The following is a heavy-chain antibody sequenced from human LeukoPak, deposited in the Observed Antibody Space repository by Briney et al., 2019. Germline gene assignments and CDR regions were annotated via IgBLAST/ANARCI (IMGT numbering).Heavy chain of an antibody. V-gene: IGHV4-34*01. CDR2: INHSRRT. J-gene: IGHJ4*02. CDR1: GTSFSDYY. D-gene: IGHD1-1*01. CDR3: AREPRTGTSIDY. Sequence: SETLSLTCAVYGTSFSDYYWSWIRQPPGKGLEWIGEINHSRRTNYNPSLKSRVTISIDTSKKQISLKLSSVTAADTAVYYCAREPRTGTSIDYWGQGTLVSISS.